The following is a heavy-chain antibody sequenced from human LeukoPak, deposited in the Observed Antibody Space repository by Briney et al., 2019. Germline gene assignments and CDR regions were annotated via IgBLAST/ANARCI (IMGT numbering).Heavy chain of an antibody. CDR1: GFTVYSNY. Sequence: GGSLRLSCAVSGFTVYSNYMTWVRQVPGKGPEWLSVIYSGGDTYYADSVKGRFTISRDNSKNMVYLQMNSLRAEDTAVYYCARTYYYQYMDVWGKGTRVTVSS. J-gene: IGHJ6*03. CDR2: IYSGGDT. V-gene: IGHV3-53*01. CDR3: ARTYYYQYMDV.